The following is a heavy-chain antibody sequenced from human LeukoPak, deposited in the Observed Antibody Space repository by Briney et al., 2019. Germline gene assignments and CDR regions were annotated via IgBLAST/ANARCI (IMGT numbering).Heavy chain of an antibody. CDR3: ARSQFPYYYASSGSRGAFDI. CDR2: ISAYNGNT. CDR1: GYTFTSYG. V-gene: IGHV1-18*01. D-gene: IGHD3-22*01. Sequence: ASVKVSCKASGYTFTSYGISWVRQAPGQGLEWMGWISAYNGNTNYAQKLQGRVTMTTDTSTSTAYMELRSLRSDDTAVYYCARSQFPYYYASSGSRGAFDIWGQGTMVTVSS. J-gene: IGHJ3*02.